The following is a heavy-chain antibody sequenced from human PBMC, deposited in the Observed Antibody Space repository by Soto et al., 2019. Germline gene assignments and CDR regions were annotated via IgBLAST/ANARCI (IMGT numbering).Heavy chain of an antibody. D-gene: IGHD2-15*01. CDR2: ISYDGSNK. Sequence: GXSLRLSCAASGFPFSSYGIHWVDQAPGKGLEWVAVISYDGSNKYYADSVKGRFTISRDNSKNTLYLQMNSMRAEDTAVYYCAKDVWYQYYMDVWGKGTTVTVSS. CDR3: AKDVWYQYYMDV. J-gene: IGHJ6*03. CDR1: GFPFSSYG. V-gene: IGHV3-30*18.